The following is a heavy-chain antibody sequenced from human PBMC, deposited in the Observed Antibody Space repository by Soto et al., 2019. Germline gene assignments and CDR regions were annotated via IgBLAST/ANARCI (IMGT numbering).Heavy chain of an antibody. CDR1: GYTFTAYY. J-gene: IGHJ6*02. CDR3: ARESFATYYYYGMDV. D-gene: IGHD3-3*01. V-gene: IGHV1-46*01. CDR2: INPSGGST. Sequence: ASVKVPCKASGYTFTAYYMHWVRQAPGQGLEWMGIINPSGGSTSYAQKFQGRVSMTGDTSTSTFYMELSSLEFEDTALYYCARESFATYYYYGMDVWGQGTTVTVSS.